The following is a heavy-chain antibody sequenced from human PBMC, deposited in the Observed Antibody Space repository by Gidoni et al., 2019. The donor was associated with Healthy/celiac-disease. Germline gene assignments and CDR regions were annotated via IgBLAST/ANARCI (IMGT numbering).Heavy chain of an antibody. CDR2: ISDGGGTT. Sequence: EVQVLESGGGLVQPGGSLRLSCAASGFTFSSYAMSWVRQAPGKGLEWVSGISDGGGTTKYADSVKGRFTISRDNSKNTLYLQMNSLRAEDTGVYSCAKVPGAYWYFDLWGRGTLVTVSS. D-gene: IGHD2-2*01. CDR3: AKVPGAYWYFDL. J-gene: IGHJ2*01. V-gene: IGHV3-23*01. CDR1: GFTFSSYA.